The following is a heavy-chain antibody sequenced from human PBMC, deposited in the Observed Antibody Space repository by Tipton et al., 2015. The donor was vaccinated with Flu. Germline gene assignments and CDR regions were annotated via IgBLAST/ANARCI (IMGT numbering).Heavy chain of an antibody. J-gene: IGHJ4*02. CDR2: MGGGGATT. CDR1: GFTFSRYA. CDR3: ARVIPEFVAGLSY. V-gene: IGHV3-23*01. Sequence: SLRLSCTASGFTFSRYAMSWVRQAPGKGLEWVSAMGGGGATTYFADSVKGRFTISRDNIRNTLFLQMNSLRAEDTAIYYCARVIPEFVAGLSYWGQGTLVSVSS. D-gene: IGHD6-19*01.